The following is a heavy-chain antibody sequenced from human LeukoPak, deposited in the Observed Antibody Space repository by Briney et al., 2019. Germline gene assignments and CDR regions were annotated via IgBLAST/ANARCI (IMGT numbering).Heavy chain of an antibody. CDR3: ARRYYYGSGIKPHFDY. V-gene: IGHV5-51*01. CDR1: GYSFTNYW. J-gene: IGHJ4*02. Sequence: PGESLKISCKGSGYSFTNYWIGWVRQMPGKGLEWMGIIYPGDSDTRYSPSFQGQVTISADESITTAYLQWSSLKASDTAMYYCARRYYYGSGIKPHFDYWGQGTLVTVSS. CDR2: IYPGDSDT. D-gene: IGHD3-10*01.